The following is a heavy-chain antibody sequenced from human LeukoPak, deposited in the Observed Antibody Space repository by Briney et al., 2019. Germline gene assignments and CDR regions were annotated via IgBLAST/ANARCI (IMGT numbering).Heavy chain of an antibody. CDR2: INPSGGST. CDR3: ARVYSGSYPDY. D-gene: IGHD1-26*01. J-gene: IGHJ4*02. Sequence: ASVKVSCKASGYTFTSYYMHWVRQAPGQGLEWMGIINPSGGSTSYAQKFQGRITVTRDTSTSTVYMELSSLRSEDTAVYYCARVYSGSYPDYWGQGTLVTVSS. V-gene: IGHV1-46*01. CDR1: GYTFTSYY.